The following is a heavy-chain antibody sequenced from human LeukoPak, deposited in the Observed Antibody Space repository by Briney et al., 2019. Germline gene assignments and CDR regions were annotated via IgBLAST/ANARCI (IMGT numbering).Heavy chain of an antibody. Sequence: ASVKVSCKASGYTFTSYYMHWGRQAPGQGLEWMGIINPSGGSTSYAQKFQGRVTMTRDTSTSTVYMELSSLRSEDTAVYYCARDKDGSWVDSSGLRSLNYWGQGTLVTVSS. D-gene: IGHD3-22*01. CDR1: GYTFTSYY. CDR3: ARDKDGSWVDSSGLRSLNY. J-gene: IGHJ4*02. CDR2: INPSGGST. V-gene: IGHV1-46*01.